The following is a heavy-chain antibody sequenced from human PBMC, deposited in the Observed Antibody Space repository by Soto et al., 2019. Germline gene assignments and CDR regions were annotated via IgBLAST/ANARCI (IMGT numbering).Heavy chain of an antibody. CDR1: GYTFTSYG. CDR3: ARDVYCRSTSCYLARASWWFDP. D-gene: IGHD2-2*01. V-gene: IGHV1-18*01. Sequence: TSVKVSCKASGYTFTSYGISWVRQAPGQGLEWRGWISVYNGNTNYAQKIQGRVTMTTDTSTSTAYMEVRSLRSDDTAVYSCARDVYCRSTSCYLARASWWFDPWGQGPLVTVSS. CDR2: ISVYNGNT. J-gene: IGHJ5*02.